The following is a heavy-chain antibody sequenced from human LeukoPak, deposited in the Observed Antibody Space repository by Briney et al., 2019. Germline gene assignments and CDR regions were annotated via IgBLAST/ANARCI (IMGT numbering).Heavy chain of an antibody. D-gene: IGHD5-12*01. J-gene: IGHJ3*02. CDR2: INPDGSTI. V-gene: IGHV3-7*01. CDR1: GFTFSTSW. CDR3: ARDSGYNAFDI. Sequence: GGSLRLSCAASGFTFSTSWMTWVRQAPGKGLDWLGNINPDGSTINYVDSVKGRFTFSRDNAKNSLYLQMNSLRAEDTAVFYCARDSGYNAFDIWGQGTMVTVSS.